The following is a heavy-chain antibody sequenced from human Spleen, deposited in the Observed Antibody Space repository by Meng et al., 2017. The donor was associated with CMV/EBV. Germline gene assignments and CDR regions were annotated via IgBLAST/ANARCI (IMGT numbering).Heavy chain of an antibody. D-gene: IGHD3-22*01. V-gene: IGHV3-69-1*01. CDR3: ARDLVIIVATEGAFDI. CDR2: ISSGTNK. CDR1: GFTFSDFG. J-gene: IGHJ3*02. Sequence: GESLKISCAASGFTFSDFGMNWVRQAPGKGLEWISYISSGTNKHYADSVKGRFTISRDNAKNLLYLQMSSLRAEDTSVYYCARDLVIIVATEGAFDIWGQGTTVTVSS.